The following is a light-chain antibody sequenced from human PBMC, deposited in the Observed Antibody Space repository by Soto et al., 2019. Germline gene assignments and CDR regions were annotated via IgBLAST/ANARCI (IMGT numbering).Light chain of an antibody. CDR1: QSVSNY. J-gene: IGKJ4*01. Sequence: ENVLTQSPATLSLSPGERAPLSCRASQSVSNYLAWYQQKPGQAPRLLIYDTTNRATGIPARFSGSGSGTDFTLTISGLEPEDFAVYYCQQRGSWPQYTFGGGTKVDIK. CDR3: QQRGSWPQYT. CDR2: DTT. V-gene: IGKV3-11*01.